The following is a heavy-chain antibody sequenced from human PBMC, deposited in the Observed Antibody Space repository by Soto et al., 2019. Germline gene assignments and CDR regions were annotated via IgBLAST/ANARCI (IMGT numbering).Heavy chain of an antibody. J-gene: IGHJ3*02. Sequence: QVQLVQSGAEVKKPGASVKVSCKASGYTFTAYDLIWVRKAPGQGLEWMGWMNPDTAKTASAQKFQGRLTMTRNTSISTAYMELTSLRSEDTAVYFCARSYGIALAFDIWGQGTVVTVSS. V-gene: IGHV1-8*02. CDR2: MNPDTAKT. D-gene: IGHD1-26*01. CDR1: GYTFTAYD. CDR3: ARSYGIALAFDI.